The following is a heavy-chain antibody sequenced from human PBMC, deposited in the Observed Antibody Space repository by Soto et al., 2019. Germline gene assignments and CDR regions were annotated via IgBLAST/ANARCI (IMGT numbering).Heavy chain of an antibody. Sequence: SETLSLTCTVSGGSISSGGYYWSWIRQHPGKGLEWIGYIYYSGSTYYNPSLKSRVTISVDTSKNQFSLKLSSVTAADTAVYYCARRRFNWIQLWLKGYYMDVWGKGTTVTVSS. D-gene: IGHD5-18*01. V-gene: IGHV4-31*03. CDR3: ARRRFNWIQLWLKGYYMDV. CDR1: GGSISSGGYY. CDR2: IYYSGST. J-gene: IGHJ6*03.